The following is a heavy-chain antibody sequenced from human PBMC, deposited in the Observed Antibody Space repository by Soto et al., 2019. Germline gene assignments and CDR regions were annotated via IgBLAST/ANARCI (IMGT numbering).Heavy chain of an antibody. J-gene: IGHJ6*02. V-gene: IGHV3-48*02. CDR3: AREKCGGDCSGADV. D-gene: IGHD2-21*02. CDR1: GFTFSSYS. Sequence: PGGSLRLSCAASGFTFSSYSMNWVRQAPGKGLEWVSYISSSSSTIYYADSVKGRFTISRDNAKNSLYLQMNSLRDEDTAVYYCAREKCGGDCSGADVWGQGTTVTVSS. CDR2: ISSSSSTI.